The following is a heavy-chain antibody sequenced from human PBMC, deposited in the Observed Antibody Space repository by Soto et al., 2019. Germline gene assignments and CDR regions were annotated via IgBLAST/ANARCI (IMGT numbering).Heavy chain of an antibody. D-gene: IGHD3-3*01. CDR1: GGTFSSYA. V-gene: IGHV1-69*13. CDR3: AKGNYDFWRGYYTILGAFVI. J-gene: IGHJ3*02. CDR2: VIPIFGTA. Sequence: ASVKVSCQASGGTFSSYAISWVRQAPGQGLEWMGGVIPIFGTANYAQKVQGRVTVTADESTSTAYMELSSMRSEDTAVYYCAKGNYDFWRGYYTILGAFVIWGQGTMVSV.